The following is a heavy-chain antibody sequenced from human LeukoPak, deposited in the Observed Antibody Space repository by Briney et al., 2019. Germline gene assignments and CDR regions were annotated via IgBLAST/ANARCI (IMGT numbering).Heavy chain of an antibody. CDR2: IYHSGST. CDR3: ARMKGYDLWTGGFDY. J-gene: IGHJ4*02. D-gene: IGHD3-3*01. V-gene: IGHV4-38-2*02. Sequence: SETLSLTCTVSGYSISSGYYWGWIRQPPGKGLEWIGSIYHSGSTYYNPSLKSRVTISVDTSKDQFSLKLSSVTAADTAVYYCARMKGYDLWTGGFDYWGQGTLVTVSS. CDR1: GYSISSGYY.